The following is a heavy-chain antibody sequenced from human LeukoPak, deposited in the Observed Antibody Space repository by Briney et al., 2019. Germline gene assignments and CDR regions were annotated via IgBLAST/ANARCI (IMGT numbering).Heavy chain of an antibody. CDR1: GYTFSNYG. Sequence: ASVKVSCKASGYTFSNYGISWVRQAPGQGLEWMGWISGYNGNTNYAQNLQARVTMTTDTSTSAAYMELRSLRADDSAVYYCARDEGYYDTSGFAYWGQGTLVTVSS. D-gene: IGHD3-22*01. V-gene: IGHV1-18*01. J-gene: IGHJ4*02. CDR2: ISGYNGNT. CDR3: ARDEGYYDTSGFAY.